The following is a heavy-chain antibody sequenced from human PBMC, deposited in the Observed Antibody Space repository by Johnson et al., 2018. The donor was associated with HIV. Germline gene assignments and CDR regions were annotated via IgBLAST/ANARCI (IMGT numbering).Heavy chain of an antibody. D-gene: IGHD1-26*01. CDR3: TTEVREEKAFDI. CDR2: ISSDVSNK. V-gene: IGHV3-30-3*01. Sequence: QVQLVESGGGVVQPGRSLRLSCAASGFTFSSFAMHWVRQAPGKGLEWVAVISSDVSNKYYADSVKGRFTISRDNSKNTLYLQMNSLKTEDTAVYYCTTEVREEKAFDIWGQGTMVTVSS. J-gene: IGHJ3*02. CDR1: GFTFSSFA.